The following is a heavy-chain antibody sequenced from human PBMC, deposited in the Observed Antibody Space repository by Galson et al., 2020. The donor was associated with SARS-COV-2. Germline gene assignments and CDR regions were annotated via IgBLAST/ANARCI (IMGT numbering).Heavy chain of an antibody. J-gene: IGHJ3*02. D-gene: IGHD5-18*01. Sequence: SETLSLTCTVSGGSISNGGYYWSWIRQHPGKGLEWIGYIDYSGHTYYKPSLKSRVTISEDTSKNQFSLKLSSVTAADTAVYYGARGGMINSYVYDVFDIWGQGTMVTVAS. CDR2: IDYSGHT. V-gene: IGHV4-31*03. CDR3: ARGGMINSYVYDVFDI. CDR1: GGSISNGGYY.